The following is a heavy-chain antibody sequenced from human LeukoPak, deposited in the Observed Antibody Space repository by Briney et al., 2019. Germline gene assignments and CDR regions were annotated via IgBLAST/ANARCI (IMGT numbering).Heavy chain of an antibody. CDR1: GYTFTNYF. CDR2: VNPIGGST. D-gene: IGHD3-22*01. CDR3: ARDFYYFNSSGRHPGGFDS. Sequence: ASVKVSCRSSGYTFTNYFIHWVRQAPGQGLEWMGLVNPIGGSTSYAQKLQGRITMTRDMSTSSVSMELSSLRSEDTAVYYCARDFYYFNSSGRHPGGFDSWGQGTLITVSS. V-gene: IGHV1-46*04. J-gene: IGHJ5*01.